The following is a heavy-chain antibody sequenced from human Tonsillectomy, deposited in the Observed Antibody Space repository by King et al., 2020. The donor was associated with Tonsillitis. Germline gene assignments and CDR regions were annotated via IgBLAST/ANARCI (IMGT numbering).Heavy chain of an antibody. CDR3: ARGPAPIVGATYYANY. J-gene: IGHJ4*02. CDR2: INPSVGTT. V-gene: IGHV1-46*03. D-gene: IGHD1-26*01. CDR1: GYTLTNYY. Sequence: QLVQSGAEVKKPGASVKVSCKASGYTLTNYYMYWVRQAPGQGLEWMGIINPSVGTTSYAQKFQGRVTMTRDTSTSTVYMELSSLRSEDTAVYYCARGPAPIVGATYYANYWGQGTLVTVSS.